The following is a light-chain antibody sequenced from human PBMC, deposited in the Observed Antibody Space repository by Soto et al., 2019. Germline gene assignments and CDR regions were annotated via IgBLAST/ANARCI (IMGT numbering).Light chain of an antibody. CDR3: QQWNTSPIT. CDR2: GAS. J-gene: IGKJ5*01. V-gene: IGKV3D-15*01. Sequence: EIAMTHSPATLSRSPRSRATLSCRASQNVGSNLAWYQKKTGRAPRILIYGASTRDTGIPARFSGIESATDFTLPLRRLHSEDCAAYDGQQWNTSPITGGQGTKLDIK. CDR1: QNVGSN.